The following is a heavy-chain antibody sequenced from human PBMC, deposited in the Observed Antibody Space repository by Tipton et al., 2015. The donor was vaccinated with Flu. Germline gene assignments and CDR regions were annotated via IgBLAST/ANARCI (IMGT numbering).Heavy chain of an antibody. Sequence: TLSLTCSVSGASISSSGYYWTWRRQQPGMGLEWMGYISDSGKTYYNPSLNSRVTISLDTSKNQFSLVMNSVTAADTAVYYCAGEIGGYNYLDFWGQGTLVIVSS. J-gene: IGHJ4*02. CDR3: AGEIGGYNYLDF. V-gene: IGHV4-31*03. D-gene: IGHD3-10*01. CDR2: ISDSGKT. CDR1: GASISSSGYY.